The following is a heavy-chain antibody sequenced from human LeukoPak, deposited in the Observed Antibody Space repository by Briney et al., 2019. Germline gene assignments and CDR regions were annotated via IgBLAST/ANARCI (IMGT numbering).Heavy chain of an antibody. CDR2: INHSGST. Sequence: SETLSLTCAVYGGSFSGYYWSWIRQPPGKGLEWIGEINHSGSTNYNPSLKSRVTISVDTSKNQFSLKLRSVTAADTAVYYCASARIAALGPYYWGQGTLVTVSS. CDR1: GGSFSGYY. V-gene: IGHV4-34*01. D-gene: IGHD6-13*01. CDR3: ASARIAALGPYY. J-gene: IGHJ4*02.